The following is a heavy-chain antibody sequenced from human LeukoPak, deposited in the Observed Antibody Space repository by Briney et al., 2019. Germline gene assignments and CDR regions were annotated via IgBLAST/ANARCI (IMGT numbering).Heavy chain of an antibody. CDR2: NSGSGGST. Sequence: GGSLRLSCAASGFTFSSYAMSWVRQAPGKGLEWVSANSGSGGSTYYADSVKGRFTISRDNSKNTLYLQMNSLRAEDTAVYYCAKDLARGIAVAGYFDYWGQGTLVTVSS. CDR3: AKDLARGIAVAGYFDY. CDR1: GFTFSSYA. D-gene: IGHD6-19*01. V-gene: IGHV3-23*01. J-gene: IGHJ4*02.